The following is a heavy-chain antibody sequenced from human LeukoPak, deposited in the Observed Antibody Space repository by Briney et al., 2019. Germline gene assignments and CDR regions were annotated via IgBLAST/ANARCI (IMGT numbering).Heavy chain of an antibody. Sequence: SETLSLTCTVSGGSISSSSYYWGWIRQPPGKGLEWIGSIYYSGSTYYNPSLKSRVTISVDTSKNQFSLKLSSVTAADAAVYYCARLVSGYSGYVYYYYYYMDVWGKGTTVTVSS. CDR1: GGSISSSSYY. CDR2: IYYSGST. J-gene: IGHJ6*03. D-gene: IGHD5-12*01. V-gene: IGHV4-39*07. CDR3: ARLVSGYSGYVYYYYYYMDV.